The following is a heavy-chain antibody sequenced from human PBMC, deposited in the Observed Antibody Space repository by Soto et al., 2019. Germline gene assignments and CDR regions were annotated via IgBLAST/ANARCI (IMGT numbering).Heavy chain of an antibody. CDR2: ISYDGSNK. V-gene: IGHV3-30-3*01. Sequence: SLRLSCAASGFTFSSYAMHWVRQAPGKGLEWVAVISYDGSNKYYADSVKGRFTISRDNSKNTLYLQMNSLRAEDTAVYYCARGTSRDPSLDYWGQGTLVTVSS. CDR1: GFTFSSYA. J-gene: IGHJ4*02. CDR3: ARGTSRDPSLDY.